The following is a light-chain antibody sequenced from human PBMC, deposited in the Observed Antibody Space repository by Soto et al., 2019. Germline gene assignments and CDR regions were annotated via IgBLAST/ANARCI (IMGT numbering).Light chain of an antibody. CDR3: QQLDTFPRT. V-gene: IGKV1-9*01. J-gene: IGKJ5*01. CDR2: GAS. Sequence: DIQLTQSPSFLSASVGDRVTITCRASQDISSSLVWYQQRPGKAPKVLIYGASTLQSGVPSTFSGSGSGTEFTLTISSLQPEDFATYYCQQLDTFPRTFGQGTRLEIK. CDR1: QDISSS.